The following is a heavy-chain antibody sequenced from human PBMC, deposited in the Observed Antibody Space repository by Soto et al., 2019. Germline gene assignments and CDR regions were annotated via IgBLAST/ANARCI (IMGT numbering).Heavy chain of an antibody. V-gene: IGHV3-48*04. J-gene: IGHJ4*02. CDR1: GFSFSSYS. CDR2: IFVTSTTI. CDR3: ARDKDWAFDY. D-gene: IGHD3-9*01. Sequence: GGSLRLSCIASGFSFSSYSMVWVRQAPGMGLEWISYIFVTSTTIYYADSVKGRFTVSRDNTQNSVFLLMNSLRAEDTAIYYCARDKDWAFDYWGQGTLVTVSS.